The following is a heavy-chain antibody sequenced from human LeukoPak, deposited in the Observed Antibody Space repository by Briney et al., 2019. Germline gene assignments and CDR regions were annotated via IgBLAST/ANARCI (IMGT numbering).Heavy chain of an antibody. V-gene: IGHV3-53*01. J-gene: IGHJ3*02. D-gene: IGHD3-22*01. CDR2: IYSGGST. CDR3: ARSTGDSSGYWVDAFDI. Sequence: GGSLRLSCAASGFTVSSNYMSWVRQAPGKGLEWVSVIYSGGSTYYADSVKGRFAISRDNSKNTLYLQMDSLRAEDTAVYYCARSTGDSSGYWVDAFDIWGQGTMVTVSS. CDR1: GFTVSSNY.